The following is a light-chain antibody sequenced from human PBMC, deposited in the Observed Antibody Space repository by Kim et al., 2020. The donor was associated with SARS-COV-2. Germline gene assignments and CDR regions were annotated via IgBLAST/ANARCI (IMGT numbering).Light chain of an antibody. J-gene: IGLJ7*01. Sequence: QLVLTQSTSASASLGASVKLTCTLSSGHSSYAIAWHQQQPEKGPRYLMKLNSDGSHSKGDGITDRFSGSSSGAERYLTISSLQSEDEADYYCQTWGTGIPGVFGGGTQLTVL. CDR2: LNSDGSH. CDR1: SGHSSYA. CDR3: QTWGTGIPGV. V-gene: IGLV4-69*01.